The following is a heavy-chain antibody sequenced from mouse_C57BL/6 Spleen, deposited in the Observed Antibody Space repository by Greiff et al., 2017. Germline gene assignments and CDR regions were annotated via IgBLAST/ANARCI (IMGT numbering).Heavy chain of an antibody. Sequence: QVQLQQPGAELVMPGASVKLSCKASGYTFTSYWMHWVKQRPGQGLEWIGEIDPSDSSTNYNQKFKGKSTLTVDKSSSTAYMQLSSLTSEDSAVYYGARSGDYDVGSLAYWGQGTLVTVSA. CDR1: GYTFTSYW. CDR3: ARSGDYDVGSLAY. D-gene: IGHD2-4*01. J-gene: IGHJ3*01. V-gene: IGHV1-69*01. CDR2: IDPSDSST.